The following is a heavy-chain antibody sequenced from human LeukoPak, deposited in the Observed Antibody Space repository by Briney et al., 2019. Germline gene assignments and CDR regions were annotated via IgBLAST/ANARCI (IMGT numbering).Heavy chain of an antibody. D-gene: IGHD1-26*01. CDR3: ARGVTSPLDAFDI. V-gene: IGHV4-59*01. Sequence: SETLSLTCTVSGGSISSYYWNWMRQPPGKGLEWIGYLYNSGSTNYNPSLKSRLTISVDMSKNQLSLKLNSVTAADTAVYYCARGVTSPLDAFDIWGQGTTVTVSS. J-gene: IGHJ3*02. CDR2: LYNSGST. CDR1: GGSISSYY.